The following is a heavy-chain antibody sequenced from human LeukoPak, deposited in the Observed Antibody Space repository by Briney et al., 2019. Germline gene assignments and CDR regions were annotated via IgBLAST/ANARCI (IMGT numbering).Heavy chain of an antibody. Sequence: GGSLRLSCAASGFTFSSYEMSWVRQAPGKGLEWVSAISGSGGSTYYADSVKGRFTISRDNSKNTLYLQMNSLRAEDTAVYYCAKDSGIVVVVAAIDYWGQGTLVTVSS. V-gene: IGHV3-23*01. CDR1: GFTFSSYE. J-gene: IGHJ4*02. CDR3: AKDSGIVVVVAAIDY. D-gene: IGHD2-15*01. CDR2: ISGSGGST.